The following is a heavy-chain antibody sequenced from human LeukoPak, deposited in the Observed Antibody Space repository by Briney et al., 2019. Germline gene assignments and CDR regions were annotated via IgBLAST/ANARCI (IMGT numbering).Heavy chain of an antibody. CDR3: ARGGRDGYNSWAFDY. CDR1: GGTFSSYA. J-gene: IGHJ4*02. V-gene: IGHV1-69*13. Sequence: AASVKVSCKASGGTFSSYAISWVRQAPGQGLEWMGGIIPIFGTANYAQKFQGRVTITADESTSTAYMELSSLRSEDTAVYYCARGGRDGYNSWAFDYWGQGTLVTVSS. CDR2: IIPIFGTA. D-gene: IGHD5-24*01.